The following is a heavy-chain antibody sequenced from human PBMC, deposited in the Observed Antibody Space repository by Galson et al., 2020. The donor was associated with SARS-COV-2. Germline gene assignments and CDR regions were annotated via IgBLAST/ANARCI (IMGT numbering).Heavy chain of an antibody. J-gene: IGHJ5*01. CDR3: AKHSVSMIVVLTNAAFGF. CDR2: ISGGGDTK. V-gene: IGHV3-23*01. Sequence: GGSLRLSCAASGFTFSSYAMSWVRQAPGKGLEWVSVISGGGDTKYYADSVKGRFTISRDNSKDTLFLQMNSLRVEDTAVYYCAKHSVSMIVVLTNAAFGFCGQGSLVACSS. CDR1: GFTFSSYA. D-gene: IGHD3-22*01.